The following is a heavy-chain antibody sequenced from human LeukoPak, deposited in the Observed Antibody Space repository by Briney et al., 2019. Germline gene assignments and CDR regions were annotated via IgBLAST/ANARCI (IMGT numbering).Heavy chain of an antibody. J-gene: IGHJ4*02. CDR1: GFTFSSYG. V-gene: IGHV3-23*01. CDR2: ISGSGGST. Sequence: GGSLRLSCAASGFTFSSYGMSWVRQAPGKGLEWVSAISGSGGSTYYADSVKGRFTISRDNSKNTLYLQMNSLRAEDTAVYYCARGGYFDWLVDYWGQGTLVTVSS. CDR3: ARGGYFDWLVDY. D-gene: IGHD3-9*01.